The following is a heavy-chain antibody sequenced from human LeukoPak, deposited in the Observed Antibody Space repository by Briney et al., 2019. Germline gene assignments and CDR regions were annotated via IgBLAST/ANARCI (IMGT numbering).Heavy chain of an antibody. CDR1: GFTFSSYE. D-gene: IGHD4-23*01. J-gene: IGHJ4*02. CDR3: ASRYYGGNSEIDY. V-gene: IGHV3-48*03. Sequence: GGSLRLPCAASGFTFSSYEMNWVRQAPGKGLEWVSYISSSGSTIYYADSVKGRFTISRDNAKNSLYLQMNSLRAEDTAVYYCASRYYGGNSEIDYWGQGTLVTVSS. CDR2: ISSSGSTI.